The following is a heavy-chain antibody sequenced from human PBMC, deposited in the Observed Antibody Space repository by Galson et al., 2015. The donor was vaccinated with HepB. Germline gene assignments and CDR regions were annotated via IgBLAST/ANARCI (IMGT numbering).Heavy chain of an antibody. J-gene: IGHJ6*02. Sequence: SVKVSCKASGYTFTGYYMHWVRQAPGQGLEWMGWINPNSGGTNYAQKFQGRVTMTRDTSISTAYMELSRLRSDDTAVYYCARGRGIRYYYGSGSYYSYYYGMDVWGQGTTVTVSS. CDR1: GYTFTGYY. D-gene: IGHD3-10*01. V-gene: IGHV1-2*02. CDR2: INPNSGGT. CDR3: ARGRGIRYYYGSGSYYSYYYGMDV.